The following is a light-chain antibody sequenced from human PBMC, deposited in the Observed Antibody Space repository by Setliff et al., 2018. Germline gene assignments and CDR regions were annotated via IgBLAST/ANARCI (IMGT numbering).Light chain of an antibody. Sequence: QSVLTQPPSASGTPGQLVTISCSGSSSNIGRRTVNWYQQVPGMAPTLLIYSQNQRPSGVPDRFSASKSGPSASLAISGLHSDDEADYYCSACDDSLYACVFGTGTKVTVL. CDR3: SACDDSLYACV. J-gene: IGLJ1*01. V-gene: IGLV1-44*01. CDR1: SSNIGRRT. CDR2: SQN.